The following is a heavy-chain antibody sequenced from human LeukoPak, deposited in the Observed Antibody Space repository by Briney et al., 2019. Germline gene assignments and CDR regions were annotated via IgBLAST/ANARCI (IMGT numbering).Heavy chain of an antibody. V-gene: IGHV3-30*18. CDR2: ISYDGSNK. D-gene: IGHD3-10*01. Sequence: GGSLRLSCAASGFTFSSYGMHWVRQAPGKGLEWVAVISYDGSNKYYADSVKGRFTISRDNSKNTLYLQMNSLRAEDTAVYYCAKGATVRGHDESFDPWGQGTLVTVSS. CDR1: GFTFSSYG. J-gene: IGHJ5*02. CDR3: AKGATVRGHDESFDP.